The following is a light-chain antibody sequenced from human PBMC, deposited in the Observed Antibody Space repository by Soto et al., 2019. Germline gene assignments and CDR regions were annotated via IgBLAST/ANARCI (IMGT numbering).Light chain of an antibody. CDR2: DAS. CDR3: HQRSNWPLT. CDR1: QRVSSY. V-gene: IGKV3-11*01. Sequence: EIVLTQSPATLSLSPGERATLSCRASQRVSSYLAWYQQKPGQAPRLLIYDASNRATGIPARFSGSGSGTDFTLTIRSLEPEDFAVYYCHQRSNWPLTFGGGTKVEIK. J-gene: IGKJ4*01.